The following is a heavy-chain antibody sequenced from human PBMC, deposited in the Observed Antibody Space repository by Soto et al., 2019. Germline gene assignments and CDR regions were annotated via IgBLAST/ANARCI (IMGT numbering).Heavy chain of an antibody. CDR3: GRGLSYPCY. CDR1: GFTFSTYA. D-gene: IGHD3-3*01. CDR2: ISDSGGTA. J-gene: IGHJ4*02. Sequence: EVQLLESGGGLVQPGGSLRLCCAASGFTFSTYAMTWVRQAPGKGLEWVSGISDSGGTAYYADSVKARFTLSIDNSKNTLCLKLSSLRAEDTAVHYCGRGLSYPCYRGQGTLVTVSS. V-gene: IGHV3-23*01.